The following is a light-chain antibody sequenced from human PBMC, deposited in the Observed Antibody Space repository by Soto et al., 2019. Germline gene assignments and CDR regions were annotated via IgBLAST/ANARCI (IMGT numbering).Light chain of an antibody. Sequence: QSVLTQPPSASGTPGQRVTISCSGSSSNIGSNYVYWYQQLPGTAPKLLIYRNNQRPSRVPDRFSGSKSATSASLAISGLRSEDEADYYCAAWDDSLSGVFGGGTKLTVL. CDR1: SSNIGSNY. V-gene: IGLV1-47*01. J-gene: IGLJ3*02. CDR3: AAWDDSLSGV. CDR2: RNN.